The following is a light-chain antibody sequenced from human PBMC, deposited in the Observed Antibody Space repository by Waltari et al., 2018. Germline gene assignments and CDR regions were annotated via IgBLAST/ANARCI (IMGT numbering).Light chain of an antibody. CDR1: QSVDSSY. V-gene: IGKV3D-20*01. CDR2: DVS. J-gene: IGKJ1*01. CDR3: QQYSTSPWT. Sequence: EIVLTQSPATLSLSPGERATLSCGASQSVDSSYLAWYQQKPGLAPRLLIYDVSSRATGISDRFSGSGSVTDFTLTISRLEPEDFAVYYCQQYSTSPWTFGQGTKVEIK.